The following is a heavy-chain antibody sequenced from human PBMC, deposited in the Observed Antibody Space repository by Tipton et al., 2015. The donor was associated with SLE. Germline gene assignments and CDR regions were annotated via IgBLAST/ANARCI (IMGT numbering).Heavy chain of an antibody. D-gene: IGHD2-2*01. V-gene: IGHV4-34*01. CDR3: ARRDCSTTSCYFDY. J-gene: IGHJ4*02. CDR2: INHSGST. Sequence: TLSLTCAVYGGSFSGYYWSWLRQSPGKGLEWIGEINHSGSTNYNPSLKSRVTISVDRSNNQFSLNLSSVTAADTAVYYCARRDCSTTSCYFDYWGQGILLIVSS. CDR1: GGSFSGYY.